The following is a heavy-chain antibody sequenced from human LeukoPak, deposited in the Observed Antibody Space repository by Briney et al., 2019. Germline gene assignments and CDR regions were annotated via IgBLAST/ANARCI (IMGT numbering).Heavy chain of an antibody. CDR1: GGSTSSYF. D-gene: IGHD5-18*01. CDR2: IYTSGST. Sequence: SETLSLTCAVYGGSTSSYFWSWIRQPAGKGLEWIGRIYTSGSTNYNPSLKSRVTISVDTSKNQFSLKLSSVTAADTAVYYCAREIGGYTYGYVPREVSYYFDYWGQGTLVTVSS. J-gene: IGHJ4*02. V-gene: IGHV4-4*07. CDR3: AREIGGYTYGYVPREVSYYFDY.